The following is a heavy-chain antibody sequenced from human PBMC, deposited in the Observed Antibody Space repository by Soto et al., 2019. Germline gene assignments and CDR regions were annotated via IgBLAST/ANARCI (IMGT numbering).Heavy chain of an antibody. Sequence: SETLSLTCSVSGGSISSSSYFWAWIRQPPGKGLEWIGSIYYSGSTYYNPSLKSRVTVSVDTSKNQFSLKLSSVTAADTAVYYCARHPSDFWFDPWDQGTLVTVSA. V-gene: IGHV4-39*01. CDR3: ARHPSDFWFDP. CDR1: GGSISSSSYF. CDR2: IYYSGST. D-gene: IGHD2-21*02. J-gene: IGHJ5*02.